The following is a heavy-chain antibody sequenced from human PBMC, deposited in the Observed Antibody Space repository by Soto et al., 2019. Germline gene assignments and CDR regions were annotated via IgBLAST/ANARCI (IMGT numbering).Heavy chain of an antibody. V-gene: IGHV1-18*04. Sequence: ASVKVSCKASGYTVTSYGMIWVRQAPGQGLEWMGWISAYNGNTNYAQKLQGRVTMTTDTSTSTAYMELRSLRSDDTAVYYCATVGKQQPAPIRNTGAYRMVVWG. J-gene: IGHJ6*01. CDR1: GYTVTSYG. D-gene: IGHD2-2*01. CDR3: ATVGKQQPAPIRNTGAYRMVV. CDR2: ISAYNGNT.